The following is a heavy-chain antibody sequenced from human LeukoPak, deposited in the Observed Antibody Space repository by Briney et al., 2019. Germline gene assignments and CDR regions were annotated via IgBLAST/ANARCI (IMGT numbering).Heavy chain of an antibody. J-gene: IGHJ3*01. CDR1: GFTFRTYG. CDR3: AKRADYYDSSRASYDAFDL. D-gene: IGHD3-16*01. CDR2: IRYDGSDK. V-gene: IGHV3-30*02. Sequence: PGGSLRLSCAASGFTFRTYGMHWVRQAPGKGLEWVTFIRYDGSDKYYADSVRGRFTISRDNSKNTLFLQMNSLRFDDTAVYYCAKRADYYDSSRASYDAFDLWGQGTMVTVSS.